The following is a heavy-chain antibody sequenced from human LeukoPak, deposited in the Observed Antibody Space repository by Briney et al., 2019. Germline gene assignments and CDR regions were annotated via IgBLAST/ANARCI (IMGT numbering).Heavy chain of an antibody. D-gene: IGHD5-12*01. CDR1: GGTFSSYA. Sequence: SVKVSCKASGGTFSSYAISWVRQAPGQGLEWMGRIIPILGIANYAQKFQGRVTITADKSTSTAYMELSSLRSEDTAVYYCATTTGGYDAGPFERDAFDIWGQGTMVTVSS. V-gene: IGHV1-69*04. CDR3: ATTTGGYDAGPFERDAFDI. CDR2: IIPILGIA. J-gene: IGHJ3*02.